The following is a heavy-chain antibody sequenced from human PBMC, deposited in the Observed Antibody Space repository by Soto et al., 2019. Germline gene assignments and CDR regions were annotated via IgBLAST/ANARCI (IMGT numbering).Heavy chain of an antibody. D-gene: IGHD6-6*01. CDR1: GFTFSSYA. Sequence: LGGSLRLSCAASGFTFSSYAMSWVRQAPGKGLEWVSAISGSGGSTYYADSVKGRFTISRDNSKNTLYLQMNSLRPEDTAVYYCARISSTSSTTYWGQGTLVTVSS. V-gene: IGHV3-23*01. CDR3: ARISSTSSTTY. J-gene: IGHJ4*02. CDR2: ISGSGGST.